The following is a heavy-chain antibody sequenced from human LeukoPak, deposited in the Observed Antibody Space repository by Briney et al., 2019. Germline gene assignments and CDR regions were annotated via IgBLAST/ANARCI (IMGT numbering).Heavy chain of an antibody. D-gene: IGHD1-26*01. CDR1: GGSFSGYY. Sequence: PSETLSLTCAVSGGSFSGYYWSWICQPPGKGLEWIGEINYSGSTYYNASLKSRVTISVDTSKNQFSLKLSSVTAADTAIYYCARGEWEPHFDYWGQGTLVTVSS. J-gene: IGHJ4*02. CDR2: INYSGST. V-gene: IGHV4-34*01. CDR3: ARGEWEPHFDY.